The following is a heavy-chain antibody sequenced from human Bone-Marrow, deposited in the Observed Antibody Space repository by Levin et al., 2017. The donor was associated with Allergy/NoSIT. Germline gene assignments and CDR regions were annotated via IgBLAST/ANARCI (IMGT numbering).Heavy chain of an antibody. CDR2: FDPEDGET. Sequence: GESLKISCKVSGYTLTELSMHWVRQAPGKGLEWMGGFDPEDGETIYAQKFQGRVTMTEDTSTDTAYMELSSLRSEDTAVYYCATDSDKSGSYYGYYYYYGMDVWGQGTTVTVSS. V-gene: IGHV1-24*01. D-gene: IGHD1-26*01. CDR3: ATDSDKSGSYYGYYYYYGMDV. J-gene: IGHJ6*02. CDR1: GYTLTELS.